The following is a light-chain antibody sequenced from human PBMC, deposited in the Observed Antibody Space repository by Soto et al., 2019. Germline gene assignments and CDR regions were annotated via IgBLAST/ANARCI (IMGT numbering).Light chain of an antibody. CDR2: EGS. J-gene: IGLJ7*01. CDR3: CSYAGSSTHAV. Sequence: QSALTQPASVSGSPGQSITISCTGTSSDVGSYNLVSWYQQYPGKAPKLMLYEGSKRPSGVSNRFSGSKSGNTASLTISGLQAEDEADYYCCSYAGSSTHAVFGGGTQLNVL. V-gene: IGLV2-23*01. CDR1: SSDVGSYNL.